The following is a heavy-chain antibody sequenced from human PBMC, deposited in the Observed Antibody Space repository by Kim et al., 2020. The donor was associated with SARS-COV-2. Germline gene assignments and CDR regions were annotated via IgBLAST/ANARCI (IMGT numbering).Heavy chain of an antibody. Sequence: SETLSLTCAVYGGSFSGYYWSWIRQPPGKGLEWIGEINHSGSTNYNPSLKSRVTISVDTSKNQFSLKLSSVTAADTAVYYCARGPYDSSGSDAFDIWGQGTMVTVSS. D-gene: IGHD3-22*01. CDR3: ARGPYDSSGSDAFDI. CDR2: INHSGST. V-gene: IGHV4-34*01. J-gene: IGHJ3*02. CDR1: GGSFSGYY.